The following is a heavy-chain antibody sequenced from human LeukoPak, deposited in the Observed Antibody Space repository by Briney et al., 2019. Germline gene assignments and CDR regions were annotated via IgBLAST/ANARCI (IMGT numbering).Heavy chain of an antibody. CDR2: ISSSSSYI. D-gene: IGHD5-24*01. CDR3: AKDAPRDKTFDP. Sequence: PGGSLRLSCAASGFTFSSYSMNWVRQAPGKGLEWVSSISSSSSYIYYADSVKGRFTISRDNAKNSLYLQMNSLRAEDTAVYYCAKDAPRDKTFDPWGQGTLVTVSS. J-gene: IGHJ5*02. CDR1: GFTFSSYS. V-gene: IGHV3-21*01.